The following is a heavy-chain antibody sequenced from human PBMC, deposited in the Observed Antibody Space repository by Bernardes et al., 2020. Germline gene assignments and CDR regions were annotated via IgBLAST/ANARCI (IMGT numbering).Heavy chain of an antibody. Sequence: ASVKVSCKVSGYTLTELSMHWVRQAPGKGLEWMGGFDPEDGETIYAQKFQGRVTMTEDTSTDTAYMELSSLRSEDTAVYYCATVYCSGGSCYSGMDVWGQGTTVTVSS. D-gene: IGHD2-15*01. J-gene: IGHJ6*02. CDR1: GYTLTELS. CDR3: ATVYCSGGSCYSGMDV. V-gene: IGHV1-24*01. CDR2: FDPEDGET.